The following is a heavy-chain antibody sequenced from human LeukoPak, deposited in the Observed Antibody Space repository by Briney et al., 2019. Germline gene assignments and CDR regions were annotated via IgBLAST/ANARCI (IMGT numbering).Heavy chain of an antibody. J-gene: IGHJ3*02. CDR1: GYTFTSYG. Sequence: ASVKVSCKASGYTFTSYGISWVRQAPGQGLEWMGWISAYNGNTNYAQKLQGRVTMTTDTSTSTAYMELRSLRSDDTAVYYCARDNYYDKNDAFDIWGQGTTVTVSS. D-gene: IGHD3-22*01. CDR2: ISAYNGNT. CDR3: ARDNYYDKNDAFDI. V-gene: IGHV1-18*01.